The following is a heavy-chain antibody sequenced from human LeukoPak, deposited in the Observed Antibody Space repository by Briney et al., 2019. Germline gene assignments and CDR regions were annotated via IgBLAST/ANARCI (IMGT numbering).Heavy chain of an antibody. J-gene: IGHJ4*02. D-gene: IGHD3-10*01. CDR2: ISGSGGST. CDR3: AKDDAWLRFGE. CDR1: GFTFSSYA. Sequence: PGGSLRLSCAASGFTFSSYAMSGVRQAPGKGLEGVSDISGSGGSTYYADSVKGRFTISRDNSKNMLYLEVISLTADDTAVYYCAKDDAWLRFGEWSQGTLVTVSS. V-gene: IGHV3-23*01.